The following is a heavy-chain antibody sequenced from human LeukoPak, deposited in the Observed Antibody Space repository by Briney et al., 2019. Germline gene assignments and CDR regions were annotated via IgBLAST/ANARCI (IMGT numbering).Heavy chain of an antibody. Sequence: GGSLRLSCAASGFTFSSYAMSWVRQAPGKGLEWVSAISGSGGSTYYADSVKGRFTISRDNAKNTLYLQMNSLRAEDTAVYYCARALAVTGTGGFDPWGQGTLVTVSS. D-gene: IGHD6-19*01. CDR1: GFTFSSYA. CDR2: ISGSGGST. V-gene: IGHV3-23*01. J-gene: IGHJ5*02. CDR3: ARALAVTGTGGFDP.